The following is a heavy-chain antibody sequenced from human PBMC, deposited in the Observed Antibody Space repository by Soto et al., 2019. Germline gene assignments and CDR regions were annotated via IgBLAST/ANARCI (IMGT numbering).Heavy chain of an antibody. D-gene: IGHD6-13*01. V-gene: IGHV4-59*01. Sequence: QVQLQESGPGLVKPSETLSLTCTVSGGSISSYYWSWIRQPPGKGLEWIGYIYYSGSTNYNPSLKSRVTISVDTSKNQFSLKLSFVTAADTAVYYCASYSSSATGDFQHLCQGTLVTVSS. CDR3: ASYSSSATGDFQH. CDR2: IYYSGST. J-gene: IGHJ1*01. CDR1: GGSISSYY.